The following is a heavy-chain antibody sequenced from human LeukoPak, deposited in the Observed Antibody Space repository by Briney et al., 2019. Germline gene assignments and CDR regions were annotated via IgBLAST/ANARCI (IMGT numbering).Heavy chain of an antibody. CDR2: ISRSGSEI. CDR3: AELGITMIGGV. Sequence: PGRSLRLSCAASGFIFRDYGMHWVRQAPGKGLEWVAFISRSGSEIYYADAVKGRFTISRDNAKNSLYLQMNSLRAEDTAVYYCAELGITMIGGVWGKGTTVTISS. J-gene: IGHJ6*04. D-gene: IGHD3-10*02. CDR1: GFIFRDYG. V-gene: IGHV3-21*01.